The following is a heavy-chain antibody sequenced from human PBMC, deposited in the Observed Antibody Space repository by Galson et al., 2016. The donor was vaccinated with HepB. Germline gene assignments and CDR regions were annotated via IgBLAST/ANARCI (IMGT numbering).Heavy chain of an antibody. Sequence: SLRLSCAASGFMFSSCAMSWVRQAPGKGLEWVSGISGDGTDTRYADSVKGRFTVSRDNFKTTLYLQMNSLRAEDTAVYYCANLEWSFPGGFWGQGSLVTV. D-gene: IGHD3-3*01. V-gene: IGHV3-23*01. CDR1: GFMFSSCA. CDR2: ISGDGTDT. J-gene: IGHJ4*02. CDR3: ANLEWSFPGGF.